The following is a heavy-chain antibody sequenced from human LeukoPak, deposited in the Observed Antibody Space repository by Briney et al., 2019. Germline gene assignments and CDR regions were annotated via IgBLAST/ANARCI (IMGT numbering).Heavy chain of an antibody. J-gene: IGHJ4*02. CDR3: ARVVVRDANNYKDY. CDR1: GYTFTCYY. D-gene: IGHD5-24*01. V-gene: IGHV1-2*02. Sequence: ASVKVSCKASGYTFTCYYLHWVRQAPGQGLEWMGWIHPNSGGTSYAQKFQGRVTMTRDTSISTAYLDLSRLRSDDTAVYYCARVVVRDANNYKDYWGQGTLVTVSS. CDR2: IHPNSGGT.